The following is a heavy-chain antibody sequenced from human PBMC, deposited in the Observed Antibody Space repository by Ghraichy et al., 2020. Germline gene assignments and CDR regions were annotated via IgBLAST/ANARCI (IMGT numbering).Heavy chain of an antibody. J-gene: IGHJ4*02. D-gene: IGHD3-3*01. CDR2: IYYSGST. CDR1: GGSISSYY. V-gene: IGHV4-59*12. CDR3: ARVPFFGVSTGIDY. Sequence: QTLSLTCTVSGGSISSYYWSWIRQPPGKGLEWIGYIYYSGSTNYNPSLKSRVTISVDTSKNQFSLKLSSVTAADTAVYYCARVPFFGVSTGIDYWGQGTLVTVSS.